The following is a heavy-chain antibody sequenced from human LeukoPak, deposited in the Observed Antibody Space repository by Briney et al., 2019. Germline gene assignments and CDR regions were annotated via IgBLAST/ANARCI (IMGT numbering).Heavy chain of an antibody. Sequence: GGSLRLSCAASGFTFSSSVMSWVRQAPGKGLECVSSISGSGGSIYYADSVKGRVTISSDNSKNTLYLQMNSLRSEDTAVYYCAKSFLSGVSGIFDSWGQGTLVTVSS. J-gene: IGHJ4*02. CDR1: GFTFSSSV. CDR3: AKSFLSGVSGIFDS. CDR2: ISGSGGSI. V-gene: IGHV3-23*01. D-gene: IGHD6-19*01.